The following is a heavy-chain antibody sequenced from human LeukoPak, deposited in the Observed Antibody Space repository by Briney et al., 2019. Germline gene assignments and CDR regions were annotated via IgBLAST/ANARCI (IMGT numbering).Heavy chain of an antibody. Sequence: GGSLRLSCAASGFTVSSIPMIWVRQAPGKGLEWVSVIYSGGTTYYADSVKGRFMISRDNSKNTVHLQMNSLRAEDTAVYYCAELGITMIGGVWGKGTTVTISS. CDR2: IYSGGTT. V-gene: IGHV3-66*01. D-gene: IGHD3-10*02. J-gene: IGHJ6*04. CDR3: AELGITMIGGV. CDR1: GFTVSSIP.